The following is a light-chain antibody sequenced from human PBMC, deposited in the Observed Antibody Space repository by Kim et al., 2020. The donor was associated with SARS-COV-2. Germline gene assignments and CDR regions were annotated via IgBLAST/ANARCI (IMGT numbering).Light chain of an antibody. J-gene: IGKJ4*01. CDR3: QQSYSTPLT. V-gene: IGKV1-39*01. Sequence: ASGGDRVTITCRASQSISSYLNWDQQKPGKAPKLLIYAASSLQSGVPSRFSGSGSGTDFTLTISSLQPEDFATYYCQQSYSTPLTFGGGTKVEIK. CDR2: AAS. CDR1: QSISSY.